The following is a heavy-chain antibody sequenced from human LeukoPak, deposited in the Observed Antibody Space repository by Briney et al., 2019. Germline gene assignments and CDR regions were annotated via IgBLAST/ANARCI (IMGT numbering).Heavy chain of an antibody. D-gene: IGHD2-2*02. J-gene: IGHJ4*02. Sequence: GASVKVSCKXSGYTFTGYYMHWVRQTPGQGLEWMGWINPNSGGTNYAQKFQGRVTMTRDTSISTAYMELSRLRSDDTAVYYCARDLFNLPAAIHGNYWGQGTLVTVSS. CDR2: INPNSGGT. CDR3: ARDLFNLPAAIHGNY. CDR1: GYTFTGYY. V-gene: IGHV1-2*02.